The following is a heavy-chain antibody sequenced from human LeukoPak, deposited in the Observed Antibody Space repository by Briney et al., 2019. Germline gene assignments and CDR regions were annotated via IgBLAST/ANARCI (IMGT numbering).Heavy chain of an antibody. V-gene: IGHV3-23*01. Sequence: GGSLSLSCAASGFTFSSYGLSWVRQAPGKGLEWVSAISRSGGSTYYADSVRGRFTISRDNSKNTLYLQMNSLRAEDTAVYYCAKGSGRFDYWGQGTLVTVSS. CDR1: GFTFSSYG. CDR2: ISRSGGST. D-gene: IGHD3-10*01. J-gene: IGHJ4*02. CDR3: AKGSGRFDY.